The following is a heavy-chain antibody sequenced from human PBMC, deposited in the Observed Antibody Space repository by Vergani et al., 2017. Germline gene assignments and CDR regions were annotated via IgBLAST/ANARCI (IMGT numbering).Heavy chain of an antibody. D-gene: IGHD3-22*01. V-gene: IGHV1-46*01. J-gene: IGHJ4*02. CDR1: GYTFTSYY. CDR3: ARDLSHDSSGYYLVY. CDR2: INPSGGST. Sequence: QVQLVQSGAEVKKPGASVKVSCKASGYTFTSYYMHWVRQAPGQGLEWMGIINPSGGSTSYAQKFQGRVTMTRDTSTSTVYMELSSLRSEDTAVYYCARDLSHDSSGYYLVYWGQGTLVTVSS.